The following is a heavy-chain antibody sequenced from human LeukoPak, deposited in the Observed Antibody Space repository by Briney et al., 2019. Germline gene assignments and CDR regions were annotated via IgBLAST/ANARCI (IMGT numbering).Heavy chain of an antibody. Sequence: GGSLRLSCAASGFTVSSNDMSWVRQAAGKGLEGVAFIRFDGSNKYYADSVGVRFTISRDNSKHTLYLQMNRLRAEDTAVYYCARELSCSGGSCYSYFDYWGQGTLVTVSS. CDR3: ARELSCSGGSCYSYFDY. J-gene: IGHJ4*02. CDR1: GFTVSSND. V-gene: IGHV3-30*02. CDR2: IRFDGSNK. D-gene: IGHD2-15*01.